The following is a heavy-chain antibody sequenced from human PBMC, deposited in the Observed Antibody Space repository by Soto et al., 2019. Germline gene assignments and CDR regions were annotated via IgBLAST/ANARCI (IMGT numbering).Heavy chain of an antibody. J-gene: IGHJ3*02. CDR1: GGSISSGGYY. D-gene: IGHD3-22*01. V-gene: IGHV4-31*03. CDR3: AREMTYYYDSSGYREAFDI. CDR2: IYYSGST. Sequence: QVQLQESGPGRVKPSQTLSLTCTVSGGSISSGGYYWSWIRQHPGKGLEWIGYIYYSGSTYYNPSLKSRVTISVDTSKNQFSLKLSSVTAADTAVYYCAREMTYYYDSSGYREAFDIWGQGTMVTVSS.